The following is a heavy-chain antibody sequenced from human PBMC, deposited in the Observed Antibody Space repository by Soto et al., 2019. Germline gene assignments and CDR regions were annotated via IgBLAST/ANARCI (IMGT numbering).Heavy chain of an antibody. D-gene: IGHD6-19*01. Sequence: SETLSLTCAVSGDSLTRIYHWAWIRQPPGRGLEWVASIYHTGTTYYNPSLESRVTISVDTSKNQFSLNLRSVTAADSAVYYCARPQTGHSGGSQFDPWGQGSLVTVSS. CDR3: ARPQTGHSGGSQFDP. CDR1: GDSLTRIYH. J-gene: IGHJ5*02. CDR2: IYHTGTT. V-gene: IGHV4-38-2*01.